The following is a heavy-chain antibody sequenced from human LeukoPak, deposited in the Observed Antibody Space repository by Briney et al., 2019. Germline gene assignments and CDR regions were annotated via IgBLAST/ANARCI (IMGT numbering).Heavy chain of an antibody. Sequence: GGSLRLSCAASGFTFSSYAMSWVRQAPGEGLEWVSAISGSGGSTYYADSVKGRFTISRDNSKNTLYLQMNSPRAEDTAVYYCAKSSIAVAGTEFDYWGQGTLVTVSS. CDR2: ISGSGGST. D-gene: IGHD6-19*01. J-gene: IGHJ4*02. CDR1: GFTFSSYA. CDR3: AKSSIAVAGTEFDY. V-gene: IGHV3-23*01.